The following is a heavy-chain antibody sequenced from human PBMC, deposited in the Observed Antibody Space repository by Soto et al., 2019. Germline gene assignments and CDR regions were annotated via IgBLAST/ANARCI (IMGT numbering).Heavy chain of an antibody. Sequence: QVQLVQSGAEVKKPGSSVKVSCKASGGTFSSYAISWVRQAPGQGLEWMGGIIPIFGTANYEQKFQGRVTITADESTSTAYMELSSLRSEDTAVYYCARVGRITIFGVVTSYGLDAWGQGTTVTVSS. D-gene: IGHD3-3*01. CDR3: ARVGRITIFGVVTSYGLDA. J-gene: IGHJ6*02. CDR1: GGTFSSYA. V-gene: IGHV1-69*01. CDR2: IIPIFGTA.